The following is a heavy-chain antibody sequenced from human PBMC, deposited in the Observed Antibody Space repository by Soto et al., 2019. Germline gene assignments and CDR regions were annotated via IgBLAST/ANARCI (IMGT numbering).Heavy chain of an antibody. CDR3: AAYSHKGY. D-gene: IGHD3-16*01. CDR2: ISSGGST. J-gene: IGHJ4*02. Sequence: EEQLVESGGDLVQTGGSLRLSCAASGFTVSNNYMSWVRQAPGKGLECVSLISSGGSTYYADSVKGSFTISRDSSKNTLYLQMNSLRAEDTAMYYCAAYSHKGYWGQGTLVTVSS. V-gene: IGHV3-66*01. CDR1: GFTVSNNY.